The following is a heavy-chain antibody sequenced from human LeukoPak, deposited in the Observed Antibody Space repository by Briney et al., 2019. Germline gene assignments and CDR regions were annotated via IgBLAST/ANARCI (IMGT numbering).Heavy chain of an antibody. CDR1: GFTFNNAW. J-gene: IGHJ4*02. D-gene: IGHD3-16*01. Sequence: GGSLRLSCAASGFTFNNAWMNWVRQAPGKGLEWVGRVKNRGDGRTTDYAAPVKGRFIISRDDSKKTVYLQMDSLKTEDTAVYFCTTEYFGGFEYWGQGTLVTVSS. CDR2: VKNRGDGRTT. CDR3: TTEYFGGFEY. V-gene: IGHV3-15*07.